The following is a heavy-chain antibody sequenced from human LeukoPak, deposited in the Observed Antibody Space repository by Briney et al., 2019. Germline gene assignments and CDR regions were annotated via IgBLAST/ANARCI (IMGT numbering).Heavy chain of an antibody. D-gene: IGHD1-7*01. CDR3: ARAPGTAYFDY. CDR2: IYYSGST. J-gene: IGHJ4*02. Sequence: PSETLSLTCTVSGGSISSYYWSWIRQPPGKGLEWIGYIYYSGSTNYNPSLKSRVTISVDTSKNQFSLKLSSVTAADTAVYYCARAPGTAYFDYWGQGTPVTVSS. V-gene: IGHV4-59*01. CDR1: GGSISSYY.